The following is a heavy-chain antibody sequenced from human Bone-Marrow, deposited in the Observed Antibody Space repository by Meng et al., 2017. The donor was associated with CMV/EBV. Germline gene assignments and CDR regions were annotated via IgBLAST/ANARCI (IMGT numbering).Heavy chain of an antibody. J-gene: IGHJ3*02. CDR2: ISGSGGST. CDR1: GFTFSSYA. Sequence: GESLKISCAASGFTFSSYAMSWVRQAPGKGLEWVSAISGSGGSTYYADSVKGRFTISRDNSKNTLYLQMNSLRAEDTAVYYCAKDLGSTVVAARGLFDIWGQGTRVTVSS. D-gene: IGHD4-23*01. V-gene: IGHV3-23*01. CDR3: AKDLGSTVVAARGLFDI.